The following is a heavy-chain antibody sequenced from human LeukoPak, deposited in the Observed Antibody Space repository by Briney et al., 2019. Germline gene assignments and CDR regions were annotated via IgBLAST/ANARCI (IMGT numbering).Heavy chain of an antibody. CDR2: IYSSGST. D-gene: IGHD5-18*01. CDR1: GASINSGSNY. Sequence: SETLSLTCRVSGASINSGSNYWGWIRQPPGKTLEWIGSIYSSGSTYYNPSLKSRVIIMIDTPKNHFSLTLSSVTAADTAMYYCARSDGYGLVGIWGQGTMVTVSS. V-gene: IGHV4-39*07. CDR3: ARSDGYGLVGI. J-gene: IGHJ3*02.